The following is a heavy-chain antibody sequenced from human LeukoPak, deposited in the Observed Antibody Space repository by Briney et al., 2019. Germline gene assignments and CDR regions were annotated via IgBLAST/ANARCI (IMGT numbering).Heavy chain of an antibody. Sequence: GGSLRLSCAASGFTFSSYSMNWVRQAPGKGLEWVSSISSSSSYIYYADSVKGRFTISRDNAKNSLYLQMNSLRAEDTAVYYYARGSSWYSFPFDYWGQGTLVTVSS. J-gene: IGHJ4*02. CDR2: ISSSSSYI. CDR3: ARGSSWYSFPFDY. V-gene: IGHV3-21*01. D-gene: IGHD6-13*01. CDR1: GFTFSSYS.